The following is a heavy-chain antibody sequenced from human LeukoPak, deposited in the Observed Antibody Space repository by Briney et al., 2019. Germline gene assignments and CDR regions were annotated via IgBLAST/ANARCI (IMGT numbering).Heavy chain of an antibody. CDR1: GFTFSIYW. D-gene: IGHD3-10*01. J-gene: IGHJ4*02. CDR2: IKHDGSDK. CDR3: ARDSRGAFDY. Sequence: GGSLTLFCAASGFTFSIYWMSCLRQPPRKGLECVANIKHDGSDKYYVDSVNGRFTISRDNAKNTLYLQMNSLRADNTAVYYCARDSRGAFDYWGQGTLVTVSS. V-gene: IGHV3-7*01.